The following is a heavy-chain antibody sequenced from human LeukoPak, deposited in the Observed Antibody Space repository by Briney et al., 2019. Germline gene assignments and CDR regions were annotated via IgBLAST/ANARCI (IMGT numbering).Heavy chain of an antibody. V-gene: IGHV3-33*01. CDR3: ARDGYYGMDV. J-gene: IGHJ6*02. CDR2: IWYDGSNK. CDR1: GFTFSSYG. Sequence: GGSLRLSCAASGFTFSSYGMHWVRQAPGEGLEWVAVIWYDGSNKYYADSVKGRFTISRDNSKNTLYLQMNSLRAEDTAVYYCARDGYYGMDVWGQGTTVTVSS.